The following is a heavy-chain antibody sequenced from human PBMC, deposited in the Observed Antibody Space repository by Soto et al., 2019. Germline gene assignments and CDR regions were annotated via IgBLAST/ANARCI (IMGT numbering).Heavy chain of an antibody. CDR1: GFTVSSNY. V-gene: IGHV3-53*02. J-gene: IGHJ4*02. CDR2: IYSGGST. D-gene: IGHD6-6*01. Sequence: EVQLVETGGGLIQPGGSLRLSCAASGFTVSSNYMPWVPQAPGKGLEWVSVIYSGGSTFYADSVKGRFTISRDNSKNTLYLQMTSLRAEDTAVYYCARGLSIAARGGVDYWGQGTLVTVSP. CDR3: ARGLSIAARGGVDY.